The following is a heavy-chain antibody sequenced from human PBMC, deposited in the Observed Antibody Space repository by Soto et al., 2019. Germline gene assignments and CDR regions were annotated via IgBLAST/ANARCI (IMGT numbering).Heavy chain of an antibody. CDR3: ARLQRYVEGLPGGLDC. V-gene: IGHV1-3*04. Sequence: QVQLMPSGAEVQQPGASVTVSCKASGYSFSNYNIHWVRQAPGQSLEWVGWINTGNGNTKYSAKSQDRVTGSRDTPANTAYVELNNQRSEDTAVYYCARLQRYVEGLPGGLDCWCQGTLVTVSS. D-gene: IGHD3-3*01. CDR2: INTGNGNT. J-gene: IGHJ4*02. CDR1: GYSFSNYN.